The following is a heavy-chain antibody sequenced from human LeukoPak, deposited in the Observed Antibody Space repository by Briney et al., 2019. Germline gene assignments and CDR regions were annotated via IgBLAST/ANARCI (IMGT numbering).Heavy chain of an antibody. CDR3: VRDDFGDYTRRFDP. Sequence: SETLSLTCTVSGGSISSNNYYWGWIRQPPGRGLEWIASINDGGSTYCNPSLKSRVTMSVDTSKNQFSLTLSSVTAADTAMYYCVRDDFGDYTRRFDPWGQGTLVTVSS. J-gene: IGHJ5*02. V-gene: IGHV4-39*07. CDR1: GGSISSNNYY. CDR2: INDGGST. D-gene: IGHD4-17*01.